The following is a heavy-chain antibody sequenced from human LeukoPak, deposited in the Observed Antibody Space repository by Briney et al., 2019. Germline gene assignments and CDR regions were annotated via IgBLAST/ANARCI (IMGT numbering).Heavy chain of an antibody. CDR2: INPNSGGT. CDR3: ASGDTAMGPELDY. CDR1: GYTFTGYY. J-gene: IGHJ4*02. V-gene: IGHV1-2*02. Sequence: ASVKVSCKASGYTFTGYYMHWVRQAPGQGLEWMGWINPNSGGTTYAQKFQGRVTMTRDTSISTAYMELSRLRSDDTAVYYCASGDTAMGPELDYWGQGTLVTVSS. D-gene: IGHD5-18*01.